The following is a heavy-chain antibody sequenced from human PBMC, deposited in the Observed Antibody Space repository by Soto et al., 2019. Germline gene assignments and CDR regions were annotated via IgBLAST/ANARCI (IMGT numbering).Heavy chain of an antibody. D-gene: IGHD1-20*01. Sequence: SVKVSCKASGGTFSSYAISGVGQAPGEGRGGMGGIIPIFGTANYEHKFQGRVTITADESTSTAYMELSSRRSEATAVYYCARGEEYNWPYGMDVWGQGTTVTVSS. CDR3: ARGEEYNWPYGMDV. CDR1: GGTFSSYA. J-gene: IGHJ6*02. CDR2: IIPIFGTA. V-gene: IGHV1-69*13.